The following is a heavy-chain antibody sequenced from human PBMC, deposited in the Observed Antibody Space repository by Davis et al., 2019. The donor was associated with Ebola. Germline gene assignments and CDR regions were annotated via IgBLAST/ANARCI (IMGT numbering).Heavy chain of an antibody. CDR2: GTSADT. CDR3: AKDNRNIWSEV. J-gene: IGHJ3*01. CDR1: GFIFSTYV. V-gene: IGHV3-23*01. D-gene: IGHD2/OR15-2a*01. Sequence: GGSLRLSCSAPGFIFSTYVMSWVRQAPGKGLDWVSTYGTSADTYYADSVKGRFTISRDNSKNTLYLQMNGLRVEDTAIYYCAKDNRNIWSEVWGQGTMVTVSS.